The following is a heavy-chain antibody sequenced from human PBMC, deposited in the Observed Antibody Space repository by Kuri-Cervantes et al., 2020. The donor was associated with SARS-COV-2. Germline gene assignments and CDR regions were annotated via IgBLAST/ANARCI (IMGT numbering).Heavy chain of an antibody. D-gene: IGHD2-8*02. CDR2: IHTTGST. CDR1: GGSISSGSYY. J-gene: IGHJ4*02. Sequence: LRLSCTVSGGSISSGSYYWSWIRQPAGKGLEWIGRIHTTGSTNFNPSLKSRVAISLDTSKNQFSLKLSSVTAPDTAVYYCARAFGTGQFDYWGQGMRVTVSS. CDR3: ARAFGTGQFDY. V-gene: IGHV4-61*02.